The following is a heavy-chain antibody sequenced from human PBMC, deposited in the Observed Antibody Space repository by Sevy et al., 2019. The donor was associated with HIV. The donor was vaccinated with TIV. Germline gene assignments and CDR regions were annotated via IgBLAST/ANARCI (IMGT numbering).Heavy chain of an antibody. CDR3: FRNLDRDSSYDSSGYSSRPIDY. CDR2: ISYDGSNK. CDR1: GFTFSSYA. V-gene: IGHV3-30-3*01. J-gene: IGHJ4*02. D-gene: IGHD3-22*01. Sequence: GGSLRLSCAASGFTFSSYAMHWVRQAPGKGLEWVAVISYDGSNKYNADSVKGRFTISRDNSKNTLYLQMNSLRAEDTAVYYCFRNLDRDSSYDSSGYSSRPIDYWGQGTLVTVSS.